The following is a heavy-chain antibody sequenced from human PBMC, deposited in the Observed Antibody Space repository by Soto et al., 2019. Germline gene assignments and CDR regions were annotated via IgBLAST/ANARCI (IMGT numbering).Heavy chain of an antibody. CDR1: GGFVSSGNYY. Sequence: QEQLQQWGAGLLKPSETLSLTCAVYGGFVSSGNYYWSWIRQPPGKGLEWIGEMSHSGGTHFNPPLKSRVTISVDTSKNQFSLKMSSVTAADTALYYCARVERGTATTIVDAFDIWGPGTMVTVSS. D-gene: IGHD1-1*01. CDR2: MSHSGGT. J-gene: IGHJ3*02. CDR3: ARVERGTATTIVDAFDI. V-gene: IGHV4-34*01.